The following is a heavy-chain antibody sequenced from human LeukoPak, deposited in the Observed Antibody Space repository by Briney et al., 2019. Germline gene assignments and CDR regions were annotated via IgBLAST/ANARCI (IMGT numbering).Heavy chain of an antibody. CDR1: GFTFSDYY. CDR2: ISDSGDTL. V-gene: IGHV3-11*01. CDR3: ARVRRPAVVLDALDS. Sequence: GVSLRLSCAASGFTFSDYYMTWIRQAPGKGLEWISYISDSGDTLYYVESVKGRFTISRDNAKNSLYLQMSSLRAEDTAVYCARVRRPAVVLDALDSWGQGTMVTVSS. D-gene: IGHD2-2*01. J-gene: IGHJ3*02.